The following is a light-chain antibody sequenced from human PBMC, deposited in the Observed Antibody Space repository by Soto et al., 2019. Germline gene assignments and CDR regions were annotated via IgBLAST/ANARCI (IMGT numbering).Light chain of an antibody. J-gene: IGKJ2*01. V-gene: IGKV3-20*01. CDR3: QQYGSSNT. Sequence: RQSPATLSVSPGERATLSCRASRSVSSNLAWYQQKPGQAPRLLIYGASRRATGLPDRFSGSGSGTDFTLTISRLEPEDFAVYYCQQYGSSNTFGQGTKLEIK. CDR2: GAS. CDR1: RSVSSN.